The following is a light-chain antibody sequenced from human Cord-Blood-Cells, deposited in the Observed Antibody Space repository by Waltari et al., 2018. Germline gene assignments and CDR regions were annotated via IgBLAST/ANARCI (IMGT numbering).Light chain of an antibody. V-gene: IGLV2-11*01. J-gene: IGLJ1*01. CDR3: CSYAGSYV. Sequence: QSALTQPRSVSGSPGQAVTLSCTGTSRDVGGYNYVSWYQQHPGKAPKLMIYDVSKRPSGVPDRFSGSKSGNTASLTISGLQAEDEADYYCCSYAGSYVFGTGTKVTVL. CDR2: DVS. CDR1: SRDVGGYNY.